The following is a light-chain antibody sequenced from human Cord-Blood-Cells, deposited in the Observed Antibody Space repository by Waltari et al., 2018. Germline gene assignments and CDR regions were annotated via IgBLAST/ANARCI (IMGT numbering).Light chain of an antibody. CDR1: QSVSSN. CDR3: QQYNNWPAYS. Sequence: EVVMTMSPTPPPVSLGERATLSGRASQSVSSNLAWYQPKPGQAPRLLNYGASTRATGIPARFSRSESATEFTLTISSLQSEDFAVYYCQQYNNWPAYSFGQGTKLEIK. V-gene: IGKV3-15*01. J-gene: IGKJ2*03. CDR2: GAS.